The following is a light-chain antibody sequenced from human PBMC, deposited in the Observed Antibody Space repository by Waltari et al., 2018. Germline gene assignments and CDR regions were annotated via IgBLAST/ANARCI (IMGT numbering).Light chain of an antibody. Sequence: EIVLTQSPATLSLSPGERATLSRRASQRVINYLAWYQQKPGQAPRLLIYDPSNRATDIPARFSGSGYGTDFTLTISSLEPEDFAVYYCQQRSNWPLITFGQGTRLEIK. J-gene: IGKJ5*01. V-gene: IGKV3-11*01. CDR3: QQRSNWPLIT. CDR2: DPS. CDR1: QRVINY.